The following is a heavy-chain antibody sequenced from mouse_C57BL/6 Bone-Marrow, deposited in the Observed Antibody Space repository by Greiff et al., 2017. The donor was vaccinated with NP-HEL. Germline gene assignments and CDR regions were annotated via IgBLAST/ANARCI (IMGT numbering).Heavy chain of an antibody. V-gene: IGHV10-1*01. CDR3: VRQGTTVAYYYAMDY. CDR1: GFSFNTYA. D-gene: IGHD1-1*01. CDR2: IRSKSNNYAT. Sequence: DVHLVESGGGLVQPKGSLKLSCAASGFSFNTYAMNWVRQAPGKGLEWVARIRSKSNNYATYYADSVKDRFTISRDDSESMLYLQMNNLKTEDTAMYYCVRQGTTVAYYYAMDYWGQGTSVTVSS. J-gene: IGHJ4*01.